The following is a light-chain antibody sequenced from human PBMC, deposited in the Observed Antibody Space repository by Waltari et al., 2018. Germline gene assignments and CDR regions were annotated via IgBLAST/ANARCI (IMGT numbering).Light chain of an antibody. CDR3: QHYGSSTYT. Sequence: EIVLTQSPGTLSLSPGERATLSCRASQSVSSTYLAWYQQKPGQAPRLLIYGAFNRATGIPDRFSGSGSGTDFTLTISRLEPEDVAVYYCQHYGSSTYTFGQGTKLEIK. V-gene: IGKV3-20*01. J-gene: IGKJ2*01. CDR1: QSVSSTY. CDR2: GAF.